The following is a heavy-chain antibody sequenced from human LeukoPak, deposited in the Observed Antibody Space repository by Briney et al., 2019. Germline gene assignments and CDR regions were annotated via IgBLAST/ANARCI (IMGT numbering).Heavy chain of an antibody. J-gene: IGHJ4*02. CDR3: AKNLRDSSGYYPNTRSDY. CDR2: IRYDGSNK. Sequence: GGSLRLSCAASGFTFSSYGMHWVRQAPGKGLEWVAFIRYDGSNKYYADSVKGRFTISRDNSKNTLYLQMNSLKAEDTAVYYCAKNLRDSSGYYPNTRSDYWGQGTLVTVSS. CDR1: GFTFSSYG. D-gene: IGHD3-22*01. V-gene: IGHV3-30*02.